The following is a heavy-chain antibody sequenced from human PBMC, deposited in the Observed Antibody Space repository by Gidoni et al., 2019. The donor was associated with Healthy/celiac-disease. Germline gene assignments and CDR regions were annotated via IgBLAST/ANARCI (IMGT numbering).Heavy chain of an antibody. Sequence: EVQLVESGGGLLKPGGSLRLSCAASGFTFSNAWMNWVRQAPGKGLEWVGRIKRKTDGGTTDYAAPVKGRFTISRDDSKNTLYLQMNSLKTEDTAVYYCTTLVWQFRTPGAHDYWGQGTLVTVSS. V-gene: IGHV3-15*07. D-gene: IGHD6-6*01. CDR3: TTLVWQFRTPGAHDY. CDR1: GFTFSNAW. CDR2: IKRKTDGGTT. J-gene: IGHJ4*02.